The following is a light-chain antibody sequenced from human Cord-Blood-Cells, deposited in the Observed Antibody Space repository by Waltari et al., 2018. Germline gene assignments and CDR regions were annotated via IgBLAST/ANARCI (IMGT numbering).Light chain of an antibody. Sequence: QSVLTHPPSVSGAPGQRVTISCTGCSSNIRAGYDVHWYQQLPGTAPKLLIYGNSNRPSGVPDRFSGSKSGTSASLAITGLQAEDEADYYCQSYDSSLSGSVFGGGTKLTVL. CDR1: SSNIRAGYD. CDR2: GNS. CDR3: QSYDSSLSGSV. V-gene: IGLV1-40*01. J-gene: IGLJ3*02.